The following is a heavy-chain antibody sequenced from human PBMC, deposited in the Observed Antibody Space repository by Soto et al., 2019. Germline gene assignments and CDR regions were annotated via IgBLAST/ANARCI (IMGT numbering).Heavy chain of an antibody. D-gene: IGHD6-19*01. J-gene: IGHJ4*02. CDR2: IYHSGST. CDR1: GDSITSSSHY. V-gene: IGHV4-39*07. CDR3: ARKKPPEYHSGWLIDH. Sequence: SETLSLTCTVSGDSITSSSHYWVLIRQPPGKGLEWIGYIYHSGSTYYNPSLKSRVTISVDRSKNQFSLKLSSVTAADTAVYYCARKKPPEYHSGWLIDHGGKGPLVTVPS.